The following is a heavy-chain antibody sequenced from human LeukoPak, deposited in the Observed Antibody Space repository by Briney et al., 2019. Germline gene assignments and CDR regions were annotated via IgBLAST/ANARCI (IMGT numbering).Heavy chain of an antibody. CDR2: FDPEDGET. Sequence: ASVKVSCKVSGYTLTELSMHWVRQAPGKGLGWMGGFDPEDGETIYAQKFQGRVTMTEDTSTDTAYMELSSLRSEDTAVYYCALPGRYYYDSSGAGDWFDPWGQGTLVTVSS. D-gene: IGHD3-22*01. CDR1: GYTLTELS. V-gene: IGHV1-24*01. J-gene: IGHJ5*02. CDR3: ALPGRYYYDSSGAGDWFDP.